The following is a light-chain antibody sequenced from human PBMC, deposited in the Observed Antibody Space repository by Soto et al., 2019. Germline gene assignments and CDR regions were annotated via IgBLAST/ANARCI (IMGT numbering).Light chain of an antibody. J-gene: IGKJ5*01. CDR1: QSIGVH. CDR3: QQSYSVPIT. CDR2: AAS. V-gene: IGKV1-39*01. Sequence: DIQMTQSPSSLSASVGDRVTITCRASQSIGVHLNWYQQKPGKAPKFLIHAASSLQSGVPSRFSDSGSGTDFTLNINSLQPEDFATYYCQQSYSVPITFGQGTRLEIK.